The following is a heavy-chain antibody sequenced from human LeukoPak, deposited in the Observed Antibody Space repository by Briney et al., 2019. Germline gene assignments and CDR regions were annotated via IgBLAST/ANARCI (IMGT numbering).Heavy chain of an antibody. CDR1: GGSFSGYY. J-gene: IGHJ4*02. D-gene: IGHD1-26*01. Sequence: SETLSLTCAVYGGSFSGYYWSWIRQPPGKGLEWIGEINHSGSTNYNPSLKSRVTISVDTSKNQFSLKLSSVTAADTAVYYCARGPHGGSSFDYWGQGTLVTVSS. CDR2: INHSGST. V-gene: IGHV4-34*01. CDR3: ARGPHGGSSFDY.